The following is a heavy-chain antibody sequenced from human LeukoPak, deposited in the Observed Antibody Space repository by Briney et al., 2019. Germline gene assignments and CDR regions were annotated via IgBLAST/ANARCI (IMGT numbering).Heavy chain of an antibody. J-gene: IGHJ4*02. CDR2: ISSSGSTI. CDR1: GFTLSDFY. Sequence: GGSLRLSCAASGFTLSDFYMSWIRQAPGKGLEWVSYISSSGSTISYTDSVKGRFTISRDNAKNSLYLQMNSLRADDTAVYYCARGQQLGDYWGQGTLVTVSS. CDR3: ARGQQLGDY. V-gene: IGHV3-11*01. D-gene: IGHD6-6*01.